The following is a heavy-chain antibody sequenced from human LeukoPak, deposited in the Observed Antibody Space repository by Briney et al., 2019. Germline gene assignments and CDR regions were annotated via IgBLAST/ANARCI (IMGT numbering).Heavy chain of an antibody. D-gene: IGHD3-22*01. CDR1: GFTFGSYA. CDR2: ISGSGGST. CDR3: AKDGLTGYYDSSGYSDY. J-gene: IGHJ4*02. Sequence: GGSLRLSCAASGFTFGSYAMNWVRQAPGKGLEWVSAISGSGGSTYYADSVKGRFTISRDNSKNTLYLQMNSLRAEDTAVYYCAKDGLTGYYDSSGYSDYWGQGTLVTVSS. V-gene: IGHV3-23*01.